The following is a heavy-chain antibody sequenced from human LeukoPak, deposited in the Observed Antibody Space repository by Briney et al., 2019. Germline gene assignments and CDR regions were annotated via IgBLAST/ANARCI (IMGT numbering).Heavy chain of an antibody. D-gene: IGHD3-10*01. CDR3: ALHIRGPRGLFDY. CDR1: SDSISSSY. V-gene: IGHV4-59*01. CDR2: IYHSGST. J-gene: IGHJ4*02. Sequence: SETLSLTCTVSSDSISSSYWTWMRQPPGKGLEWIGCIYHSGSTNYNPSLKSRVTISVDTSKNQFSLRLSSVTAADTAVYYCALHIRGPRGLFDYWGQGTLVTVSS.